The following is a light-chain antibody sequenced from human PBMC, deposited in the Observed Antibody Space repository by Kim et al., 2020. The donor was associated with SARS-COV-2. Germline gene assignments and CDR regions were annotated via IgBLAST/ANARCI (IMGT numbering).Light chain of an antibody. Sequence: DIQMTQSPSTLSASVEDRVTITCRDSQSISSWLAWYQQKPGKAPKLLIYKASSLESGVPSRFSGSGSGTDFTLTISSLQPDDFATYYCQHYNSYPWTFGQGTKVDIK. CDR1: QSISSW. CDR2: KAS. V-gene: IGKV1-5*03. CDR3: QHYNSYPWT. J-gene: IGKJ1*01.